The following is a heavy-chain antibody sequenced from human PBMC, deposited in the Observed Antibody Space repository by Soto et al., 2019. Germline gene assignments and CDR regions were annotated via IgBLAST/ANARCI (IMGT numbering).Heavy chain of an antibody. CDR3: ARGSWDDVTGHYSMDV. J-gene: IGHJ6*03. Sequence: QVQLQQSGPGLVKPSQTLSLTCDISGDSVSSNSAGWNWIRQTPSRGLEWLGRTYYRSKWYNNYALSVKSRVTVNPDTDKNQFSLQLNSVTPEDTAVYYCARGSWDDVTGHYSMDVWGKGTTVTVSS. CDR1: GDSVSSNSAG. V-gene: IGHV6-1*01. D-gene: IGHD1-1*01. CDR2: TYYRSKWYN.